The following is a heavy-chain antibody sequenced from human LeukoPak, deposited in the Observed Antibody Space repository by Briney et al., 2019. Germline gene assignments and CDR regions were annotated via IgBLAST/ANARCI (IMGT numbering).Heavy chain of an antibody. CDR1: GFTFSSYA. D-gene: IGHD3-22*01. J-gene: IGHJ4*02. CDR3: AKVLVSYYDSTDYFDY. V-gene: IGHV3-30-3*01. CDR2: TSYDGSNK. Sequence: PGGSLRLSCAASGFTFSSYAMHWVRQAPGKGLEWVAVTSYDGSNKYYADSVKGRFTISRDNSKNTLYLQMNSLRAEDTAVYYCAKVLVSYYDSTDYFDYWGQGTLVTVSS.